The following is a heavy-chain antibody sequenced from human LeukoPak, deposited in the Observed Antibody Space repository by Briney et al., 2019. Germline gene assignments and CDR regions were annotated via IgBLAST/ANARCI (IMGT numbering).Heavy chain of an antibody. CDR1: GYTLTELS. CDR2: FDPEYGKT. V-gene: IGHV1-24*01. J-gene: IGHJ6*02. Sequence: EASVKVSCKVSGYTLTELSTHWVRQAPGKGLEWMGGFDPEYGKTNYAQKFQGRVTMTEDTSIDTVYMELSSLRSEDTAVYYCATLIDSPYGMDVWGQGTTVTVSS. D-gene: IGHD3-16*01. CDR3: ATLIDSPYGMDV.